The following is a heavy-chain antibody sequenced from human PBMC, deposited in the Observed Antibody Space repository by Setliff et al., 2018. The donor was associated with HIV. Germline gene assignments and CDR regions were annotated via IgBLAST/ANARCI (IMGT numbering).Heavy chain of an antibody. J-gene: IGHJ5*02. V-gene: IGHV4-39*01. CDR2: IYYSGST. D-gene: IGHD2-21*02. Sequence: KPSETLSLTCTVSGGSISSSSYYWGWIRQPPGKGLEWIGNIYYSGSTYYNPSLKSRVTISVDTSKNQFFLKLSSVTAADTAVYYCAGSIVVVTAAPLTWGQGTLVTVS. CDR3: AGSIVVVTAAPLT. CDR1: GGSISSSSYY.